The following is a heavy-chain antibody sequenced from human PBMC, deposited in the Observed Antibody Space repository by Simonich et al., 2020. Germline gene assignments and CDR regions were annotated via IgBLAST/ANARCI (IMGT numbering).Heavy chain of an antibody. CDR2: MNPNSGNT. D-gene: IGHD1-1*01. CDR3: ASYRGNDVY. CDR1: GYTFTGYY. Sequence: QVQLVQSGAEVKKPGASVKVSCKASGYTFTGYYMHWVRQAPGQGLEWMGWMNPNSGNTGYAQKFQGRVTMTRNTSISTAYMELSSLRSEDTAVYYCASYRGNDVYWGQGTLVTVSS. V-gene: IGHV1-8*02. J-gene: IGHJ4*02.